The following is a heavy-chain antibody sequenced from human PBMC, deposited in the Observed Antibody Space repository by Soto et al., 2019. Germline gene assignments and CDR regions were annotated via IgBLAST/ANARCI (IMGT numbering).Heavy chain of an antibody. CDR2: IWYDGSNK. CDR1: GFTFSSYG. Sequence: GGSLRLSCAASGFTFSSYGMHWVRQAPGKGLEWVAVIWYDGSNKYYADSVKGRFTISRDNSKNTLYLQMNSLRAEDTAVYYCARAGGCSTSCYYYYYYMDVWGKGTTVTVSS. V-gene: IGHV3-33*01. CDR3: ARAGGCSTSCYYYYYYMDV. D-gene: IGHD2-2*01. J-gene: IGHJ6*03.